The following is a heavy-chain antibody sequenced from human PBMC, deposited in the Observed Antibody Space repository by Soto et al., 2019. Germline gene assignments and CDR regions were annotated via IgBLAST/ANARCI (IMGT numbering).Heavy chain of an antibody. CDR3: ARGLHDYDNTGYHPAYFDS. CDR2: IIPIFSPA. Sequence: QVQLVQSGAEVKKPGSSVKVSCEASGGTFSSSDINWVRQAPGQGLEWMGGIIPIFSPAKYAQKLQGRVTITADESTSTAYMELTGLTFDDTAVYYCARGLHDYDNTGYHPAYFDSWGQGTLVTVSS. D-gene: IGHD3-22*01. J-gene: IGHJ4*02. CDR1: GGTFSSSD. V-gene: IGHV1-69*01.